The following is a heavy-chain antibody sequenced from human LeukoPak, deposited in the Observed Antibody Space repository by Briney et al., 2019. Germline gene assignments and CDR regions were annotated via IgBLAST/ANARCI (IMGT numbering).Heavy chain of an antibody. CDR3: ARDSSFTYYYDSSAGGGFDY. Sequence: SQTLSLTCAISGDSFSSNSAAWNWLRQSPSRGLEWLGRTYYRSKWYNDYAVSVKSRITINPDTSKNQFSLQLNSVTPEDTAVYYCARDSSFTYYYDSSAGGGFDYWGQGTLVTVSS. CDR2: TYYRSKWYN. V-gene: IGHV6-1*01. CDR1: GDSFSSNSAA. D-gene: IGHD3-22*01. J-gene: IGHJ4*02.